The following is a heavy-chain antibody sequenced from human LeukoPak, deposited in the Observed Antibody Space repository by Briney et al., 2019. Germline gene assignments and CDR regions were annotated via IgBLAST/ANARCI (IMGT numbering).Heavy chain of an antibody. Sequence: PSETLSLTCTVSGGSIGSYYWSWIRQPPGKGLEWIGYIYYSGSTNYNPSLKSRVTISIDTSKNQFSLKLSSVSAADTAVYYCAKTDLPYYYGSGTTWGQGTLVTVSS. CDR1: GGSIGSYY. D-gene: IGHD3-10*01. V-gene: IGHV4-59*01. CDR2: IYYSGST. J-gene: IGHJ4*02. CDR3: AKTDLPYYYGSGTT.